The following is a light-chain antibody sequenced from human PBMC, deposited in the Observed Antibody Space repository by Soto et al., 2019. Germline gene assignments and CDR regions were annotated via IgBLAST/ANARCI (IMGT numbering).Light chain of an antibody. Sequence: DIQMTQSPSSLSASVGDRVTITCLASQSISSYLNWYRQKPGKAPKLLIYSASSLQSGVTSRFRGSGSGTDFTLTISSLQPEDFATYFCQQNFSTPRTVGQGTKVDIK. CDR3: QQNFSTPRT. J-gene: IGKJ1*01. CDR2: SAS. CDR1: QSISSY. V-gene: IGKV1-39*01.